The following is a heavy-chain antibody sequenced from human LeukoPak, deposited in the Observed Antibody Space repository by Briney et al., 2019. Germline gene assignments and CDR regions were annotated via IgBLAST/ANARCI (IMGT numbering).Heavy chain of an antibody. D-gene: IGHD6-19*01. Sequence: GGSLRLSCAASGFTFSSYGMHWVRQAPGKGLEWVAVIWYDGSNKYYADSVKGRFTTSRDNSKNTLYLQMNSLRAEDTAVYYCARGYSSGWYVSFDYWGQGTLLTVSS. CDR2: IWYDGSNK. CDR1: GFTFSSYG. J-gene: IGHJ4*02. V-gene: IGHV3-33*01. CDR3: ARGYSSGWYVSFDY.